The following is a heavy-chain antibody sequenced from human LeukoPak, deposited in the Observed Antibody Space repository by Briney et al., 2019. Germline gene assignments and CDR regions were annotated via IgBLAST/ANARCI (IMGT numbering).Heavy chain of an antibody. CDR1: GFTFSNAW. J-gene: IGHJ4*02. CDR2: IKSKTDGGTT. V-gene: IGHV3-15*01. CDR3: TTDGLRRLGDYFRGAY. D-gene: IGHD4-17*01. Sequence: KSGGSLRLSCAASGFTFSNAWMSWVRQAPGKGLEWVGRIKSKTDGGTTDYAAPVKGRFTISRDDSKNTLYLKMNSLKTEDTAVYYCTTDGLRRLGDYFRGAYWGQGTLVTVSS.